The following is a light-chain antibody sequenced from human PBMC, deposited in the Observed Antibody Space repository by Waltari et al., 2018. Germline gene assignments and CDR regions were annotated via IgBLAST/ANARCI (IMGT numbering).Light chain of an antibody. J-gene: IGLJ2*01. V-gene: IGLV3-9*01. Sequence: SYDLTQPFSVSVALGQTATISCKEDNIGGQNVHWYQQKPGQAPVVVIFRDSNRPSGIPDRFSGSNSGNTATLAISGAQPGDEADYYCQVWDKSTVKFGGGTKLTVL. CDR1: NIGGQN. CDR2: RDS. CDR3: QVWDKSTVK.